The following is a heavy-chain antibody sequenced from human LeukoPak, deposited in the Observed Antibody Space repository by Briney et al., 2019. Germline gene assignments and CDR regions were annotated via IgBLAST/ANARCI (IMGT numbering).Heavy chain of an antibody. D-gene: IGHD2-2*02. Sequence: GASVKVSCKASGYTFTSYSVNWVRQAPGQGLEWMGWIHTSTGNPTYAQGFTGRFVFSLDTSVSTAYLQISSLKADDTAVYYCARGHCSSTTCYTRDQYGVDVWGQGTTVTVSS. CDR1: GYTFTSYS. CDR3: ARGHCSSTTCYTRDQYGVDV. J-gene: IGHJ6*02. CDR2: IHTSTGNP. V-gene: IGHV7-4-1*02.